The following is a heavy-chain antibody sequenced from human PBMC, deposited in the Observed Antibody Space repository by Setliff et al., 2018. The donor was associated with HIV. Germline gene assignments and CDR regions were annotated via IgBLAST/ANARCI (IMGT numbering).Heavy chain of an antibody. Sequence: GGSLRLSCAASGFTFNTYWMTWVRQAPGKGLEWVANMNQNGGDKNYVGSVRGRFTISRDNAKSSLYLQMNSLRAEDTAVYYCTGWGSGWPQNYWGQGTLVTVSS. D-gene: IGHD6-19*01. CDR2: MNQNGGDK. CDR1: GFTFNTYW. CDR3: TGWGSGWPQNY. J-gene: IGHJ4*02. V-gene: IGHV3-7*03.